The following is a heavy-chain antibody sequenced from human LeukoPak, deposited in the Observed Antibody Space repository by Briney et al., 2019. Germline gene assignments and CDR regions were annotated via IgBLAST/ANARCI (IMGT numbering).Heavy chain of an antibody. CDR3: AKGGIAVAAPFDY. CDR2: ISGSGGST. CDR1: GFTFSSYA. V-gene: IGHV3-23*01. J-gene: IGHJ4*02. Sequence: PGGSLILSCAASGFTFSSYAMSWVGQAPGNGLEWVSAISGSGGSTYYADSVKDRFTISRDNSKNTLYLQMNSLRAEDTAVYYCAKGGIAVAAPFDYWGQGTLVTVSS. D-gene: IGHD6-19*01.